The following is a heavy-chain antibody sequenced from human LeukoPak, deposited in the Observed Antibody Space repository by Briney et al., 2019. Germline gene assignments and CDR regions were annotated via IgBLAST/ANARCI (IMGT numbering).Heavy chain of an antibody. V-gene: IGHV3-74*01. D-gene: IGHD1-26*01. CDR1: GFTFSSYW. CDR3: ARESGSYNYYYGMDV. Sequence: GGSLRLSCAASGFTFSSYWMHWVRQAPGKGLVWASRINSDGISTRYADSVKGRFTISRDNAKNSLYLQMNSLRAEDTAVYFCARESGSYNYYYGMDVWGQGTTVTVSS. CDR2: INSDGIST. J-gene: IGHJ6*02.